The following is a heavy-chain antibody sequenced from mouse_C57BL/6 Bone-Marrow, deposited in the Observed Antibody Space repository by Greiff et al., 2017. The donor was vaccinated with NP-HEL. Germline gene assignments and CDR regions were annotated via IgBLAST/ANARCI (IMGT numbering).Heavy chain of an antibody. D-gene: IGHD1-1*01. V-gene: IGHV1-26*01. Sequence: EVQLQQSGPELVKPGASVKISCKASGYTFTDYYMNWVKQSHGKSLEWIGDINPNNGGTSYNQKFKGKATLTVDKSSSTAYMELRSLTSEDSAVYYCARSGYYYGRRGFAYWGQGTLVTVSA. J-gene: IGHJ3*01. CDR3: ARSGYYYGRRGFAY. CDR1: GYTFTDYY. CDR2: INPNNGGT.